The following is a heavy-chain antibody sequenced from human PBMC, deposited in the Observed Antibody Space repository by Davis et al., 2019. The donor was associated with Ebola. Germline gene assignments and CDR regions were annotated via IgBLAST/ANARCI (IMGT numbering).Heavy chain of an antibody. Sequence: GGSLRLSCAASGFTFSSYWMSWVRQAPGKGLEWVANIKQDGSEKYYVDSVKGRFTISRDNAKNSLYLQMSSLRAEDTAVYYCARDGAVAGMRWFDPWGQGTLVTVSS. CDR1: GFTFSSYW. CDR2: IKQDGSEK. V-gene: IGHV3-7*01. CDR3: ARDGAVAGMRWFDP. D-gene: IGHD6-19*01. J-gene: IGHJ5*02.